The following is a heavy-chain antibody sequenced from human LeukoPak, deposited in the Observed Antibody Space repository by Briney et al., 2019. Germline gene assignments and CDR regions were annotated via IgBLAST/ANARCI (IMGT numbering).Heavy chain of an antibody. CDR3: ARDGTIFGVVMDY. Sequence: GGSLRLSCAASGFTFRSYSMNWVRQAPGKGLEWVSYISSSSSTMSYADSVKGRFTISRDNAKNSLYLQMNSLSDEDTAVYYCARDGTIFGVVMDYWGQGTLVTASS. CDR1: GFTFRSYS. J-gene: IGHJ4*02. V-gene: IGHV3-48*02. CDR2: ISSSSSTM. D-gene: IGHD3-3*01.